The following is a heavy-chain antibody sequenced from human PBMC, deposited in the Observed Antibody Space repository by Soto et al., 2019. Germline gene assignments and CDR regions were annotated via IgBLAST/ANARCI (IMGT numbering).Heavy chain of an antibody. CDR3: ARGGAGTFDI. CDR1: GFTFSSYS. V-gene: IGHV3-74*01. CDR2: INNGGTST. D-gene: IGHD3-10*01. Sequence: EVQLVESGGGLVQPGGSLRLSCAASGFTFSSYSMYWVRQAPGKGLVWFSHINNGGTSTYYADSVKGRFTISRDDAKNTLYLQMNSLRAEDTDVYYCARGGAGTFDIWGQGTMVTVSS. J-gene: IGHJ3*02.